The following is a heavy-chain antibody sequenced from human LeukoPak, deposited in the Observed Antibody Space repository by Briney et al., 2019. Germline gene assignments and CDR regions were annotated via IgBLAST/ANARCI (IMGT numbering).Heavy chain of an antibody. CDR3: ARDNLTQGDYGSGTPGAFDI. J-gene: IGHJ3*02. V-gene: IGHV1-18*01. CDR2: ISAYNGDT. CDR1: GYTFTSYG. Sequence: ASVKVSCKASGYTFTSYGISWVRQAPGQGLEWMGWISAYNGDTNYAQKLQGRVTMTTDTSTSTAYMELRSLRSDDTAVYYCARDNLTQGDYGSGTPGAFDIWGQGTMVTVSS. D-gene: IGHD3-10*01.